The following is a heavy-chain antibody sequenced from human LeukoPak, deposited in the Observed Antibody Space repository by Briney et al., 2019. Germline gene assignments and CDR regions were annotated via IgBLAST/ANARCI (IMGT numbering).Heavy chain of an antibody. D-gene: IGHD3-22*01. CDR2: IYVTGST. CDR3: ARLKYYDSTGYSPGYYMDV. V-gene: IGHV4-4*07. J-gene: IGHJ6*03. CDR1: GGSIINYY. Sequence: SETLSFTCTVSGGSIINYYWSWIRQPAGTGLEWVGRIYVTGSTIYNPSLQSRLSMSVDTSKNQFSLRLTSVTAADTAVYYCARLKYYDSTGYSPGYYMDVWGKGITVTDSS.